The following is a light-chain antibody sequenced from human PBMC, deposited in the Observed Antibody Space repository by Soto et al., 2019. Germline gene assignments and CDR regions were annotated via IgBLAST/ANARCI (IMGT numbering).Light chain of an antibody. J-gene: IGKJ1*01. Sequence: DIPMTQSPSTLSASVGDRVTITCRASQSISGWLAWYQQKPGKAPKLLIYDASSLESGVPSRFSGSGSGTEITLTISSLQPDDSATYYCQQYNSYSRTFGQGTKVDI. CDR2: DAS. V-gene: IGKV1-5*01. CDR1: QSISGW. CDR3: QQYNSYSRT.